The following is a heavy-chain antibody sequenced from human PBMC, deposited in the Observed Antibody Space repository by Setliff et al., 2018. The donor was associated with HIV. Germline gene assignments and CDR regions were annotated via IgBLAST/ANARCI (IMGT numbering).Heavy chain of an antibody. D-gene: IGHD3-3*02. CDR2: ISAYNGNT. V-gene: IGHV1-18*01. CDR1: GYTFTNYG. J-gene: IGHJ4*02. Sequence: ASVKVSCKASGYTFTNYGINWVRQAPGQGLEWMGWISAYNGNTNHAQKLQGRVTMTTDTSTSTAYMELRSLRSDDTAVDYCARHPRSPFSEWSYDSWGQGTLVTVSS. CDR3: ARHPRSPFSEWSYDS.